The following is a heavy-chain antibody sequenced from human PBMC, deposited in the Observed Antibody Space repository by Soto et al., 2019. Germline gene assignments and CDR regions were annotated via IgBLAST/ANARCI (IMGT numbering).Heavy chain of an antibody. V-gene: IGHV3-30*18. CDR2: VLYDGSKK. Sequence: GGSLRLSCRASGFKFSDYGMDWVRQAPGKGLEWVSRVLYDGSKKYYADSVKGRFTISRDNPRNTLYLQMDSLRAEDTGVYYCVKDLAFMGDYWGQGTPVTVSS. CDR1: GFKFSDYG. J-gene: IGHJ4*02. D-gene: IGHD3-16*01. CDR3: VKDLAFMGDY.